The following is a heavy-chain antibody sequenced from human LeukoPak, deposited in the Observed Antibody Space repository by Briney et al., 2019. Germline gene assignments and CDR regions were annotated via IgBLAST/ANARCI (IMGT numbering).Heavy chain of an antibody. CDR3: AGEPHPMKYYYGSGSLAGILDV. Sequence: SETLSLTCTVSGGSISSYYWSWIRQPPGKGLEWIGYIYYSGSTNYNPSLKSRVTISVDTSKNQFSLKLSSVTAADTAVYYCAGEPHPMKYYYGSGSLAGILDVWGKGTTVTVSS. J-gene: IGHJ6*04. CDR1: GGSISSYY. CDR2: IYYSGST. V-gene: IGHV4-59*01. D-gene: IGHD3-10*01.